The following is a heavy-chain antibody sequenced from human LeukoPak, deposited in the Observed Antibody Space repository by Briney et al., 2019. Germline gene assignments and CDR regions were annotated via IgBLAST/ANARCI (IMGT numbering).Heavy chain of an antibody. V-gene: IGHV3-21*01. J-gene: IGHJ4*02. Sequence: KPGGSLRLSCAASGFTFSSYSMNWVRQAPGKGLEWVSSISSSSSYIYYADSVKGRFTISRDNAKNSLYLQMNSLRAEDTAVYYCARGGGYSGSYYSPDYWGQGTLVTVSS. CDR2: ISSSSSYI. CDR3: ARGGGYSGSYYSPDY. CDR1: GFTFSSYS. D-gene: IGHD1-26*01.